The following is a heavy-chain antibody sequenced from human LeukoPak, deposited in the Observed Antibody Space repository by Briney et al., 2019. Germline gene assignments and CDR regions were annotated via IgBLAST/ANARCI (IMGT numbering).Heavy chain of an antibody. D-gene: IGHD6-13*01. J-gene: IGHJ5*02. Sequence: GGSLRLSCAASGFTFSSYAMSWVRQAPGKGLEWVSTISGSGGSTYYADSVKGRFSISRDNSKNTLYLHMNSLRAEDTAIYYCAKALVSGNSWPARWFDPWGQGTLVTVSS. CDR1: GFTFSSYA. CDR3: AKALVSGNSWPARWFDP. CDR2: ISGSGGST. V-gene: IGHV3-23*01.